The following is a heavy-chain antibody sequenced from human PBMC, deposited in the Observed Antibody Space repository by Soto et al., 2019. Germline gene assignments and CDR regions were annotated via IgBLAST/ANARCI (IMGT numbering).Heavy chain of an antibody. CDR1: GFNFSSYG. CDR2: IWYDGSNK. Sequence: HPGGSLRLSCAASGFNFSSYGMHWVRQAPGKGLEWVAVIWYDGSNKYYADSVKGRFTISRDNSKNTLYLQMNSLRAEDTAVYYCARGESSSSSDPYYYYGMDVWGQGTTVTVSS. D-gene: IGHD6-6*01. V-gene: IGHV3-33*01. CDR3: ARGESSSSSDPYYYYGMDV. J-gene: IGHJ6*02.